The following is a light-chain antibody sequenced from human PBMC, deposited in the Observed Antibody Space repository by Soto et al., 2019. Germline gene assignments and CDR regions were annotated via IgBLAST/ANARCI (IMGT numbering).Light chain of an antibody. J-gene: IGKJ1*01. CDR1: QSVGSSY. V-gene: IGKV3-20*01. CDR3: QQYINSPWT. Sequence: EVVLTQSPGTLSLSPGERATLSCGASQSVGSSYLAWYQQKPGQAPRLLIYGASTRATGSPDRFSGSVSWTEYTLTISRLEPEEFSVDYCQQYINSPWTFGQGTQVEI. CDR2: GAS.